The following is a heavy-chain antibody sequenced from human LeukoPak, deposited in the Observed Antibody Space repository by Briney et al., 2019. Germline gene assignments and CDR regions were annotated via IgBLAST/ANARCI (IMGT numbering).Heavy chain of an antibody. CDR3: ARGGDTYYYYYYMDV. V-gene: IGHV3-53*01. CDR2: IYSGGST. D-gene: IGHD3-16*01. Sequence: PGGSLRLSCAASGFTVSSNYMSWARQAPGKGLEWVSVIYSGGSTYYADSVKGRFTISRDNSKNTLYLQMNSLRAEDTAVYYCARGGDTYYYYYYMDVWGKGTTVTVSS. CDR1: GFTVSSNY. J-gene: IGHJ6*03.